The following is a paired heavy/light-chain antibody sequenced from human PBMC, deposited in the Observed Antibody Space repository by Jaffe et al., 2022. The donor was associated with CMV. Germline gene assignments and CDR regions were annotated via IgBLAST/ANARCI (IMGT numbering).Light chain of an antibody. CDR1: SGHSSYA. V-gene: IGLV4-69*01. CDR3: QTWGTGIQV. CDR2: LNSDGSH. J-gene: IGLJ3*02. Sequence: QLVLTQSPSASASLGASVNLTCTLSSGHSSYAIVWYQQQPEKGPRFLMKLNSDGSHYKGDGIPDRFSGSSSGTERSLTISSLQSEDEADYYCQTWGTGIQVFGGGTKLTVL.
Heavy chain of an antibody. CDR3: ARRWGSLRDRETYYFDH. D-gene: IGHD3-16*01. CDR2: IYPGDSDT. CDR1: GYTFPTYW. V-gene: IGHV5-51*01. Sequence: EVQLVQSGAEVKKPGESLKISCKGSGYTFPTYWIGWVRQMPGKGLEWMGIIYPGDSDTLYSPSFQGQVTMSADKSISTAYLEWSSLKASDTAIYYCARRWGSLRDRETYYFDHWGQGTLVTVSS. J-gene: IGHJ4*02.